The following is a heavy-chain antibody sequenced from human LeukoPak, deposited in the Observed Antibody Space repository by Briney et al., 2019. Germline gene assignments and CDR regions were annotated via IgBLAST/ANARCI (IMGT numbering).Heavy chain of an antibody. CDR1: GFTFNNYW. J-gene: IGHJ3*02. Sequence: GGSLRLSCAASGFTFNNYWMSWVRQVPGKGLQWVANIKQDGSAKFYVDSVKGRFTISRDNTKNSLYPRMNSLRVEDTAVYYCARGDFSDYGDYVDAFDIWGQGTMVTVSS. CDR2: IKQDGSAK. D-gene: IGHD4-17*01. CDR3: ARGDFSDYGDYVDAFDI. V-gene: IGHV3-7*01.